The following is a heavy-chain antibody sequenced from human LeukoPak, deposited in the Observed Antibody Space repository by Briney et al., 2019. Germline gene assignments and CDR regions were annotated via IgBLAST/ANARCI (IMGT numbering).Heavy chain of an antibody. Sequence: GGSLRLSCAASGFTFSSYGMHWVRQAPGKGLEWVAVISYDGSNKYYADSVEGRFTISRDNSKNTLYLQMNSLRAEDTAVYYCAKERLWFGSGPLYWYFDLWGRGTLVTVSS. CDR2: ISYDGSNK. CDR3: AKERLWFGSGPLYWYFDL. D-gene: IGHD3-10*01. V-gene: IGHV3-30*18. J-gene: IGHJ2*01. CDR1: GFTFSSYG.